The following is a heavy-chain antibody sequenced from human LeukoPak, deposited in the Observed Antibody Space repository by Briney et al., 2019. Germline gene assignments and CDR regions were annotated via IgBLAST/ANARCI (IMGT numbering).Heavy chain of an antibody. V-gene: IGHV4-4*07. CDR2: IHTGGTT. D-gene: IGHD6-13*01. J-gene: IGHJ4*02. CDR3: ARVPSYSSSWYGTFDY. Sequence: SETLSLTCTASGGSIGDDYFAWIRQPAGKGLEWIGRIHTGGTTNYNPSLKSRVTISVDMSKNQFSLKLSSVTAADTAVYYCARVPSYSSSWYGTFDYWGQGTLVTVSS. CDR1: GGSIGDDY.